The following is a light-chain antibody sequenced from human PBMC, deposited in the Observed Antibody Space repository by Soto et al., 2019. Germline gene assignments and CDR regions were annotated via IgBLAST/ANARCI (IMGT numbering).Light chain of an antibody. Sequence: QPVLTQPPSASGTPGQRVTISCSGSSSNIGSNIVNWYQQLPGTAPKVVIHSSNQRPSGVPDRFSGSQSGTSASLAISGLQSEDEADYYCAAWDDSLNVVVFGGGTQLTVL. CDR3: AAWDDSLNVVV. CDR2: SSN. CDR1: SSNIGSNI. J-gene: IGLJ3*02. V-gene: IGLV1-44*01.